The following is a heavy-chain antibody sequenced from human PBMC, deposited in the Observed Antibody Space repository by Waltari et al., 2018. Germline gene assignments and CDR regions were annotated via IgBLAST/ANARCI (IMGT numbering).Heavy chain of an antibody. J-gene: IGHJ1*01. CDR3: ARGGGYSYGFFQH. D-gene: IGHD5-18*01. V-gene: IGHV3-48*03. Sequence: EVQLVESGGGLVQPGGSLRLSCAASGFPFSSYELNWVRQAPGKGLEWVSYISSSGSTIYYADSVKGRFTISRDNAKNSLYLQMNSLRAEDTAVYYCARGGGYSYGFFQHWGQGTLVTVSS. CDR1: GFPFSSYE. CDR2: ISSSGSTI.